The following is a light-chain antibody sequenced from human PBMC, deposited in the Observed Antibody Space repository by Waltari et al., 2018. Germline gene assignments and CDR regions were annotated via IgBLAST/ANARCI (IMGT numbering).Light chain of an antibody. CDR1: NSNIGAGYD. V-gene: IGLV1-40*01. CDR2: ASN. Sequence: QSVLTQPPSVSGAPGQRVTISCTGSNSNIGAGYDVHWYQQLPTKAPKLLIFASNHRPSGVPDRFAGSRSGPSASLAITGLQAEDEADYYCQSDESSLSHSVFGTGTKVSVL. J-gene: IGLJ1*01. CDR3: QSDESSLSHSV.